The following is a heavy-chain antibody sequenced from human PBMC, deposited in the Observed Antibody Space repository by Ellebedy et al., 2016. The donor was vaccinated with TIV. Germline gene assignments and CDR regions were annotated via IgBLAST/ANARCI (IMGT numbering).Heavy chain of an antibody. CDR3: ARDTSLVRGVAFDY. V-gene: IGHV3-11*04. CDR2: ISSSGSTI. J-gene: IGHJ4*02. Sequence: GESLKISCAASGFTFSDYYMSWIRQAPGKGLEWVSYISSSGSTIYYADSVKGRFTISRDNAKNSLYLQMNSLRAEDTAVYYCARDTSLVRGVAFDYWGQGTLVTVSS. CDR1: GFTFSDYY. D-gene: IGHD3-10*01.